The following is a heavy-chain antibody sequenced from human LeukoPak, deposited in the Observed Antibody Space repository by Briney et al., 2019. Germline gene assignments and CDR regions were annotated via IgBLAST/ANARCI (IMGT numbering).Heavy chain of an antibody. CDR3: ATRGYSGYESDL. CDR1: GYTFTSYD. J-gene: IGHJ2*01. D-gene: IGHD5-12*01. V-gene: IGHV1-8*01. Sequence: GASVKVSCKASGYTFTSYDINWVRQATGQGLEWMGWMNPNSGNTGYAQKFQGRVTMTRNTSISTAYMELSSLRSEDTAVYYCATRGYSGYESDLWGRGTLVTVSS. CDR2: MNPNSGNT.